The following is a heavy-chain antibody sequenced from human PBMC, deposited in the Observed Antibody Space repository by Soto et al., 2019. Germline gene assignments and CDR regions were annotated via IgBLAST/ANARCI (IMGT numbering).Heavy chain of an antibody. CDR3: ARDGLPLGDPLGELSTYYFDY. CDR2: ISYDGSNK. D-gene: IGHD3-16*02. CDR1: GFTFSSYA. J-gene: IGHJ4*02. Sequence: HPGGSLRLSCAASGFTFSSYAMHWVRQAPGKGLEWVAVISYDGSNKYYADSVKGRFTISRDNSKNTLYLQMNSLRAEDTAVYYCARDGLPLGDPLGELSTYYFDYWGQGTLVTVSS. V-gene: IGHV3-30-3*01.